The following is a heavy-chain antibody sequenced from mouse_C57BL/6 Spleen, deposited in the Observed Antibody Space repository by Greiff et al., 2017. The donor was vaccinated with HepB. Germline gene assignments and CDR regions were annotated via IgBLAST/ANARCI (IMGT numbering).Heavy chain of an antibody. CDR2: IYPGDGDT. J-gene: IGHJ3*01. D-gene: IGHD1-1*01. CDR1: GYAFSSYW. Sequence: VQLQQSGAELVKPGASVKISCKASGYAFSSYWMNWVKQRPGKGLEWIGQIYPGDGDTNYNGKFKGKATLTADKSSSTAYMQLSSLTSEDSAVYFCARGFDYYGSPAWFAYWGQGTLVTVSA. CDR3: ARGFDYYGSPAWFAY. V-gene: IGHV1-80*01.